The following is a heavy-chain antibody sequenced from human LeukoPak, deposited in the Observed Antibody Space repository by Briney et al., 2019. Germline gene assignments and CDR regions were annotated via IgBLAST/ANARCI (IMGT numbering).Heavy chain of an antibody. D-gene: IGHD3-10*01. V-gene: IGHV1-46*01. CDR3: ASGSRFYGSGNY. CDR2: INPSGGST. J-gene: IGHJ4*02. Sequence: GASVKVSCKASGYTFTSYYMHWVRQAPGQGLEWMGIINPSGGSTSYAQKLQGRVTMTRDMSMSTVYMELSSLRSEDTAVYYCASGSRFYGSGNYWGQGTLVTVSS. CDR1: GYTFTSYY.